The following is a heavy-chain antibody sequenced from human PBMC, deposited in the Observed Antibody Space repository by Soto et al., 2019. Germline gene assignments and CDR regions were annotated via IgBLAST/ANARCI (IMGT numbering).Heavy chain of an antibody. V-gene: IGHV4-39*01. CDR1: GGSISSGSYY. CDR3: ASPGIAAAGYDY. J-gene: IGHJ4*02. D-gene: IGHD6-13*01. CDR2: IYYSGNT. Sequence: QLQLQESGPGLVKPSETLSLTCTVSGGSISSGSYYWGWIRQPPGKGLEWIGSIYYSGNTYYNPSRKSRVTISVATSKNQFSLKLSSVTAADTAVYYCASPGIAAAGYDYWGQGTLVTVSS.